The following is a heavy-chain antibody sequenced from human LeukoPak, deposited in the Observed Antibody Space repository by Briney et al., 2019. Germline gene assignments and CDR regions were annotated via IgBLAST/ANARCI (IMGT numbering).Heavy chain of an antibody. CDR1: GGSISTYY. D-gene: IGHD2-15*01. CDR3: ARGYCSGGNCYYFDY. Sequence: PSETLSLTCTVSGGSISTYYWSWLRQPAGKGLEWIGRIYTSGSTNYNPCLKSRVTMSVDTSKNQISLKLSSVTAADTAVYYCARGYCSGGNCYYFDYWGQGILVTVSS. J-gene: IGHJ4*02. CDR2: IYTSGST. V-gene: IGHV4-4*07.